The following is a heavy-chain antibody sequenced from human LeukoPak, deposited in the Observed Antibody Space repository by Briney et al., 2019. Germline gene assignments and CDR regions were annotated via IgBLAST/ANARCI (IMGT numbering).Heavy chain of an antibody. J-gene: IGHJ5*02. V-gene: IGHV4-4*07. D-gene: IGHD6-13*01. Sequence: SETLSLTCTDSGGSISSYYWSWIRQPAGKGLEWIGRIYTSGSTNYNPSLKSRVTMPVDTSKNQFSLKLSSVTAADTAVYYCARDRYSSSWYGDWFDPWGRGTLVTVSS. CDR1: GGSISSYY. CDR2: IYTSGST. CDR3: ARDRYSSSWYGDWFDP.